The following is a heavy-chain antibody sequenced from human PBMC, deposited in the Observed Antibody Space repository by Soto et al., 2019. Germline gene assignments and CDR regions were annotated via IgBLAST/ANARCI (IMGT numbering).Heavy chain of an antibody. CDR2: IYYSGST. J-gene: IGHJ6*02. Sequence: SETLSLTCTVSGGSISTYYWSWIRQSPGKGLEWIGYIYYSGSTNYNPSLKSRVTISVDTPKNQFSLKLSSVTAADTAVYYCARETTGNYGMDVWGQGTTVTVSS. CDR1: GGSISTYY. CDR3: ARETTGNYGMDV. V-gene: IGHV4-59*01. D-gene: IGHD1-1*01.